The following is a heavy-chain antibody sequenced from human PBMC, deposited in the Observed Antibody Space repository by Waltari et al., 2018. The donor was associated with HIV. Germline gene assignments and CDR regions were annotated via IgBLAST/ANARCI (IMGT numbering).Heavy chain of an antibody. CDR3: ARDWAHSSSWSRYYYHGMDV. D-gene: IGHD6-13*01. Sequence: EVQLVESGGGLVQPGGSLRLSCAASGFTVSSNYMSWVRQAPGKGLEWVSVIDRGGSTYYADSVKGRFTISRDNSKNTLYLQMNSLRAEDTAVYYCARDWAHSSSWSRYYYHGMDVWGQGTTVTVSS. V-gene: IGHV3-66*01. CDR2: IDRGGST. J-gene: IGHJ6*02. CDR1: GFTVSSNY.